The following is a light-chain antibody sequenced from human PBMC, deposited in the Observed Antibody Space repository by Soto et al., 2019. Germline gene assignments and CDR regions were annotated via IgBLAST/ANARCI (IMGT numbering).Light chain of an antibody. Sequence: IVMTQSPATLSVSPGERAPLSCRASQSVSSNLAWYQQKPGQAHRLLIYGASTRATGIPARFSGSGSGTEFTLTISSLQSEDFAVYYCQQYNNWPRTFGQGTKVDIX. J-gene: IGKJ1*01. V-gene: IGKV3-15*01. CDR1: QSVSSN. CDR2: GAS. CDR3: QQYNNWPRT.